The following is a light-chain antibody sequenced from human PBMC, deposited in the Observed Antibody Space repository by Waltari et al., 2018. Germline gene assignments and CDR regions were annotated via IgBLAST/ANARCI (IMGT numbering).Light chain of an antibody. V-gene: IGKV1-12*01. CDR2: ATS. J-gene: IGKJ3*01. CDR1: QDIRNW. Sequence: DIQMTQSPSSVSASVADRVTMTCRASQDIRNWLAWYQQKPGKAPNLLIYATSSLQTGVPSRFSGSGSGTEFTLTISSLQPEDFATYYCQQANSFPITFGPGTKVDFK. CDR3: QQANSFPIT.